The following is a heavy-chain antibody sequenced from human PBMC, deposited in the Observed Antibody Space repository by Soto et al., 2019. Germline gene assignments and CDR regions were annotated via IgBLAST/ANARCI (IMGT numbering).Heavy chain of an antibody. CDR1: GFTFSSYS. J-gene: IGHJ5*02. CDR3: ARVDHVEYSRSINGFDP. D-gene: IGHD6-6*01. Sequence: EVQLVESGGGLVKPGGSLRLSCAASGFTFSSYSMNWVRQAPGKGLEWVSSISSSSSYIYYADSVKGRFTISRDNAKNSLYLQMNSLRAEDTAVYYCARVDHVEYSRSINGFDPWGQGTLVTVSS. V-gene: IGHV3-21*01. CDR2: ISSSSSYI.